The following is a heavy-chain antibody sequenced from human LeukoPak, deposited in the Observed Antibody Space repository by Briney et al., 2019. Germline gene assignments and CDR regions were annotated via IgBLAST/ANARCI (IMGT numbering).Heavy chain of an antibody. J-gene: IGHJ4*02. CDR3: ARHRDGYNSLDY. CDR1: GGSISSYY. V-gene: IGHV4-59*01. Sequence: SETLSLTCTVSGGSISSYYWSWIRQPPGKGLEWIGYIYYSGSTNYNPSHKSRVTISVDTSKNQFSLKLSSVTAADTAVYYCARHRDGYNSLDYWGQGTLVTVSS. CDR2: IYYSGST. D-gene: IGHD5-24*01.